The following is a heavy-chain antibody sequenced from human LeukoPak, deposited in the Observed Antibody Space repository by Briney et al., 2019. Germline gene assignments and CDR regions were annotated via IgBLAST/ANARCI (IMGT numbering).Heavy chain of an antibody. CDR2: IYSGGST. J-gene: IGHJ4*02. CDR1: GFTFNDYA. D-gene: IGHD1-26*01. Sequence: GGSLRLSCAASGFTFNDYAMSWVRQAPGKGLEWVSVIYSGGSTYYADSVKGRFTISRDNSKNTLYLQMNSLRAEDTAVYYCARGGATYYFDYWGQGTLVTVSS. CDR3: ARGGATYYFDY. V-gene: IGHV3-66*01.